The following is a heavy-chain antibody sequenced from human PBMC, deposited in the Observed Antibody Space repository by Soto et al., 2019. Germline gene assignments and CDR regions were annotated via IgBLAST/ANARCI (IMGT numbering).Heavy chain of an antibody. Sequence: ASVKVSCKPSGYTFTSYDINWVRQATGQGFEWLGWMSSNSGDTGYAQKFQGRVTLTRDTSIRTAYMELSSLRSEDTAVYYCARGLNGYLHYFDYWGQGTPVTVSS. CDR3: ARGLNGYLHYFDY. D-gene: IGHD5-18*01. J-gene: IGHJ4*02. V-gene: IGHV1-8*01. CDR2: MSSNSGDT. CDR1: GYTFTSYD.